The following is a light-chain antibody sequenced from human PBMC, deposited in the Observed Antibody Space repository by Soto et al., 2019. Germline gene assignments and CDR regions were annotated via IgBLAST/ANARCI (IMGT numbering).Light chain of an antibody. CDR1: SGHSSYA. V-gene: IGLV4-69*01. CDR3: QTWGTGIVV. J-gene: IGLJ2*01. Sequence: QAVVTQSPSASASLGASVKLTCTLSSGHSSYAIAWYQQQPEKGPRYLMKLNSDGSHSKGDGIPDRFSGSSSGAERYLTISSLQSEDEADYYCQTWGTGIVVFGGGTKLTVL. CDR2: LNSDGSH.